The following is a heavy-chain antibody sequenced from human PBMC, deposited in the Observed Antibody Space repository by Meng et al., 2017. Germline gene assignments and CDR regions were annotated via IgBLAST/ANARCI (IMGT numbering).Heavy chain of an antibody. CDR2: ISYDGSNK. CDR1: GFTFSSYA. CDR3: AREITIAVAGTYYGMDV. V-gene: IGHV3-30*04. J-gene: IGHJ6*02. Sequence: GESLKISCAASGFTFSSYAMHWVRQAPGKGLEWVAVISYDGSNKYYADSVKGRFTISRDNSKNTLYLQMNSLRAEDTAVYYCAREITIAVAGTYYGMDVWGQGTMVTVSS. D-gene: IGHD6-19*01.